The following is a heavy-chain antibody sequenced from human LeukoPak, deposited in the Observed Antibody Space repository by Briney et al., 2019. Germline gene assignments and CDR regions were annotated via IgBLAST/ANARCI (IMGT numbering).Heavy chain of an antibody. D-gene: IGHD6-13*01. CDR2: INHSGST. CDR3: ARPHIHIAAAGTGWFDP. CDR1: GFTFPDYG. J-gene: IGHJ5*02. V-gene: IGHV4-34*01. Sequence: PGGSLRLSCAASGFTFPDYGIHWVRQAPGKGLEWIGEINHSGSTNYNPSLKSRVTISVDTSKNQFSLKLSSVTAADTAVYYCARPHIHIAAAGTGWFDPWGQGTLVTVSS.